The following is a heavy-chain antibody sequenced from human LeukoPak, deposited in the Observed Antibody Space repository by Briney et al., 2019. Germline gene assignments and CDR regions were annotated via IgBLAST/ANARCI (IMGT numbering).Heavy chain of an antibody. J-gene: IGHJ4*02. CDR2: IYYSGST. Sequence: SETLSLTCTVSGGSISSYYWSWLRQPPGRGLEWLGYIYYSGSTNYNPSLKSRVTISVDTSKNQFALKLSSVTAADTAVYYCARVKDYYDSSGYYWPVYFDYWGQGTLVTVSS. CDR1: GGSISSYY. V-gene: IGHV4-59*01. CDR3: ARVKDYYDSSGYYWPVYFDY. D-gene: IGHD3-22*01.